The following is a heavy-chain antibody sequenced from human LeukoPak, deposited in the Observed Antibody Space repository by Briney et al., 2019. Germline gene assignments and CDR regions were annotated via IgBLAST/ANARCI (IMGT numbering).Heavy chain of an antibody. CDR3: ARGPEDDY. V-gene: IGHV3-7*01. J-gene: IGHJ4*02. Sequence: GGSLRLSCAASGFNFYNFWMTWVRQAPGKGLEWVANIKQDGTETYYADSVKGRFTISRDNAKNSLYLQMNSLRAEDTAVYYCARGPEDDYWGQGTLVTVSS. CDR2: IKQDGTET. CDR1: GFNFYNFW.